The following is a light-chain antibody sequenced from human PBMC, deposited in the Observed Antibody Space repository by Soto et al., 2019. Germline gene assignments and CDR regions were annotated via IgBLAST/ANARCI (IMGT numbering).Light chain of an antibody. CDR1: MSDVGRYNY. J-gene: IGLJ1*01. CDR3: NSYAGTSTPYI. CDR2: DVS. Sequence: QSVLTQPASVSGSPGQSITISRTGTMSDVGRYNYVSWYQQYPGKAPKAMIYDVSNRPSGVSNRFSGSKSGNTASLTISGLQAEEEADYYCNSYAGTSTPYIFGTGTKVTVL. V-gene: IGLV2-14*03.